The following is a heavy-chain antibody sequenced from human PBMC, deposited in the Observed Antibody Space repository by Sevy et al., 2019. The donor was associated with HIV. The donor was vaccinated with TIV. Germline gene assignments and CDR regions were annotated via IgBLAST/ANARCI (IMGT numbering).Heavy chain of an antibody. Sequence: SETLSLTCTVSGGSISSYYWSWIRQPPGKGLEWIGYIYYSGSTNYNPSLKSRVTISVDTSKNQFSLKLSSVTAADTAVYYCARAPYYDFWSGYGYYYYGMDVWGQWTTVTVSS. J-gene: IGHJ6*02. CDR1: GGSISSYY. CDR3: ARAPYYDFWSGYGYYYYGMDV. D-gene: IGHD3-3*01. V-gene: IGHV4-59*01. CDR2: IYYSGST.